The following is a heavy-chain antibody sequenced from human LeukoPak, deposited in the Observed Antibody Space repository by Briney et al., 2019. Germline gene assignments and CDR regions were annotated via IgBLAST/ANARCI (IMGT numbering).Heavy chain of an antibody. V-gene: IGHV4-31*03. CDR1: GGSIISGVYY. CDR3: ASAVVPAAKDYYGMDV. J-gene: IGHJ6*04. D-gene: IGHD2-2*01. Sequence: PSQTLSLTCTVSGGSIISGVYYWSWIPHPPGKALEWITYIYYSGSTYYNPSLKSRVTISVDTSKNQFSLKLSSVSAADTAVYYCASAVVPAAKDYYGMDVWGKGTTVTVSS. CDR2: IYYSGST.